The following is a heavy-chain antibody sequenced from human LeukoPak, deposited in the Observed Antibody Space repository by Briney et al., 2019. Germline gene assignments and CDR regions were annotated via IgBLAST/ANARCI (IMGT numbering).Heavy chain of an antibody. CDR3: ATYIVGVTSDMDV. CDR1: GGSISTSTYY. D-gene: IGHD1-26*01. Sequence: SETLSLTCTVSGGSISTSTYYWGWIRQPPGKGLEWIGRIYSSGSTNYNPSLKSRVTMSVDTSKNQFSLKLSSVTAADTAVYYCATYIVGVTSDMDVWGKGTTVTISS. J-gene: IGHJ6*03. V-gene: IGHV4-61*05. CDR2: IYSSGST.